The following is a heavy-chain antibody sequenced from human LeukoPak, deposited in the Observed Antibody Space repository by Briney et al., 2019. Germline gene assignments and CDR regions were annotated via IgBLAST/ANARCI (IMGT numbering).Heavy chain of an antibody. CDR3: AELGITMIGGV. Sequence: GGSLRLSCAASGFTFRSYAMSWVRQAPGKGLEWVSGISDSGSTTYYADSVKGRFTISRDNSKNTLYLQMNSLRAEDTAVYYCAELGITMIGGVWGKGTTVTISS. D-gene: IGHD3-10*02. CDR2: ISDSGSTT. V-gene: IGHV3-23*01. CDR1: GFTFRSYA. J-gene: IGHJ6*04.